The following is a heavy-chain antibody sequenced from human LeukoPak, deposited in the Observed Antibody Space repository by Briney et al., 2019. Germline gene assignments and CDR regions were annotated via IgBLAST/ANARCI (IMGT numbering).Heavy chain of an antibody. CDR3: ASGRYCSSTSCSRGFDY. J-gene: IGHJ4*02. CDR1: GGTFSSYA. V-gene: IGHV1-69*05. D-gene: IGHD2-2*01. CDR2: IIPIFGTA. Sequence: GASVKVSCKASGGTFSSYAISWVRQAPGQGLEWTGGIIPIFGTANYAQKFQGRVTITTDESTSTAYMELSSLRSEDTAVYYCASGRYCSSTSCSRGFDYWGQGTLVTVSS.